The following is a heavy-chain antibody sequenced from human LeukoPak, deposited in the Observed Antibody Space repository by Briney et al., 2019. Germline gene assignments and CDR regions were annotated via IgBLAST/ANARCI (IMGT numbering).Heavy chain of an antibody. CDR3: ARPYNISWYLDY. CDR1: GGSISSGDYY. D-gene: IGHD6-13*01. J-gene: IGHJ4*02. V-gene: IGHV4-31*03. CDR2: ISYRGTT. Sequence: SETLSLTCTVSGGSISSGDYYWTWIRQHPGKGLEWIGYISYRGTTNYNPSLKSRVTMSVDASKNQFSLKLVSVTAADTAVYYCARPYNISWYLDYWGQGTLVTVST.